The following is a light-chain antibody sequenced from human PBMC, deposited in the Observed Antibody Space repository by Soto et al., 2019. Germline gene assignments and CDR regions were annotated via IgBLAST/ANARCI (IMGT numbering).Light chain of an antibody. Sequence: QSALTQPASVSGSPGQSITISCTGTSSDVSGYNYVSWYQQHPGKAPKLIIYDVSNRPSGISNRFSGSKSGNTASLTISGLQAEDEADYYCNSFTSSSTPYVFGTGTKLTVL. CDR1: SSDVSGYNY. J-gene: IGLJ1*01. CDR2: DVS. V-gene: IGLV2-14*01. CDR3: NSFTSSSTPYV.